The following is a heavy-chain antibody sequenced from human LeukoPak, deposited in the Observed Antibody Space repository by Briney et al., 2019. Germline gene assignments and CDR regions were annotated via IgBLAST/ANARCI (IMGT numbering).Heavy chain of an antibody. D-gene: IGHD2-2*03. CDR2: ISYDGTNK. CDR1: GFTFSSYA. CDR3: ARNELDIVVVPAAINYYYYGMDV. Sequence: PGRSPRLSCAASGFTFSSYAMHWVRQAPGKGLEWVAVISYDGTNKYYADSVKGRFTISRDNSKNTLYLQMNSLRAEDTAVYYCARNELDIVVVPAAINYYYYGMDVWGQGTTVTVSS. V-gene: IGHV3-30-3*01. J-gene: IGHJ6*02.